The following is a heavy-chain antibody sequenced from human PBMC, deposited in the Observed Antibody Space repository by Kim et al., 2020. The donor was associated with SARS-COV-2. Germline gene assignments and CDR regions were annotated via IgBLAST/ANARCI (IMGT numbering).Heavy chain of an antibody. J-gene: IGHJ4*02. V-gene: IGHV1-46*01. CDR2: GGT. Sequence: GGTNDARKYQNRVTMTRDTSMNTVYMDLSSLRSEDTAVYYCARADFQDFDYWGQGTLVTVSS. CDR3: ARADFQDFDY.